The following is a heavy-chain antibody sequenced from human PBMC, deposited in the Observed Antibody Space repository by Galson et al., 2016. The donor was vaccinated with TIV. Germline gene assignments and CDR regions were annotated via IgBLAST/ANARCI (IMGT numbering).Heavy chain of an antibody. CDR1: GGSISSGGYS. Sequence: TLSLTCAVSGGSISSGGYSWSWIRQPPGKGLEWIGYIYHSGSTYYNPSLKSRVTISVDTSKNQFSLKVSSVTAAATAVYYCARAFTGNYGMDVWGQGTTVTFSS. CDR2: IYHSGST. V-gene: IGHV4-30-2*01. J-gene: IGHJ6*02. D-gene: IGHD3-10*01. CDR3: ARAFTGNYGMDV.